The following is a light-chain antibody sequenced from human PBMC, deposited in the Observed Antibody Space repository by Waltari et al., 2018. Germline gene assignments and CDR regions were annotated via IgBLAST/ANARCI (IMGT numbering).Light chain of an antibody. Sequence: ETVVTQSPANLSLFPGERATLPCRASSCFSSYLAWYQQKPGQAPRLLIYCASTRATDIPARFRGSGSGTEFTLSISSLQAEDFAVYYCQQYNNWPGTFGPGSQVDIK. J-gene: IGKJ3*01. CDR1: SCFSSY. CDR3: QQYNNWPGT. CDR2: CAS. V-gene: IGKV3-15*01.